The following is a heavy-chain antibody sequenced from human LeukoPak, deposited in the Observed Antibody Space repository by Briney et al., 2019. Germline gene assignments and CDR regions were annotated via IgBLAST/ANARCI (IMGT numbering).Heavy chain of an antibody. V-gene: IGHV1-2*02. CDR2: IKPNSGAT. J-gene: IGHJ3*02. D-gene: IGHD5-18*01. CDR1: GFTFTAYY. Sequence: ASVKVSCKAFGFTFTAYYMHWVRQAPGQGLEWMGWIKPNSGATSYAQKFEDRLTMTRDTSITTTYMELSRLTSDDTAVYYCTRGYSYGVDAFDIWGQGTMVTVSS. CDR3: TRGYSYGVDAFDI.